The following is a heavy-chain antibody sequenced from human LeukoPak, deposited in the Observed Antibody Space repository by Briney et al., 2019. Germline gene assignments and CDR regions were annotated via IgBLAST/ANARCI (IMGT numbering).Heavy chain of an antibody. V-gene: IGHV3-30*18. D-gene: IGHD3-16*01. CDR3: AKEAPERGSYAFDM. CDR1: GFIFSRYG. Sequence: GRTLRLSCAASGFIFSRYGMHWVRQAPGKGGEWVAIISYDGSSHYYAESVKGGFTISTYNSKNTLYLQMNSLRREDTSVYYCAKEAPERGSYAFDMWGQGTMVTVSS. J-gene: IGHJ3*02. CDR2: ISYDGSSH.